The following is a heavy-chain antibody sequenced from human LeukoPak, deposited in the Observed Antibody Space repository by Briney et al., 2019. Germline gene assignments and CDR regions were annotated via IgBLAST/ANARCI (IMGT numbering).Heavy chain of an antibody. D-gene: IGHD3-10*01. V-gene: IGHV4-34*01. CDR1: GGSFSGYY. J-gene: IGHJ4*02. CDR3: ARLHGSGSYYKYYFDY. Sequence: SETLSLTCAVYGGSFSGYYWSWIRQPPGKGLEWIGEINHSGSTNYNPSLKSRVTISVDTSKNQFSLKLSSVTAADTAVYYCARLHGSGSYYKYYFDYWGQGTLVTVSS. CDR2: INHSGST.